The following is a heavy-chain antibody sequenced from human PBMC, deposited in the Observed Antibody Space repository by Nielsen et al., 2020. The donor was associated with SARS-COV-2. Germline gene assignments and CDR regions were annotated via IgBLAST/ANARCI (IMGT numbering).Heavy chain of an antibody. CDR1: GYMFSSFY. CDR3: ARNGFDD. J-gene: IGHJ3*01. CDR2: INPSGVTT. D-gene: IGHD1-1*01. V-gene: IGHV1-46*01. Sequence: ASVKVSCKASGYMFSSFYLHWVRQAPGQGLEWMGLINPSGVTTNYAQHLQGRVTMTRDTSTAAVYMELTSLTSDDTAMYYCARNGFDDWGQGTMVTVSS.